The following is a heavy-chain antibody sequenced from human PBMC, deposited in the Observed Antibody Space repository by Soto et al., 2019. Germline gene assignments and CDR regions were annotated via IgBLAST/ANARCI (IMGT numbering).Heavy chain of an antibody. D-gene: IGHD6-19*01. J-gene: IGHJ4*02. Sequence: QLQLQESGSGLVKPSQTLSLTCAVSGGSISRGGYSWSWIRQPPGKGLEWIGYIYHGSTYYNPSLKSRVTISVDRSKNQFSLKLSSVTAADTAVYYWARAGGLGAVAVDYWGQGTLVTVSS. CDR2: IYHGST. V-gene: IGHV4-30-2*01. CDR1: GGSISRGGYS. CDR3: ARAGGLGAVAVDY.